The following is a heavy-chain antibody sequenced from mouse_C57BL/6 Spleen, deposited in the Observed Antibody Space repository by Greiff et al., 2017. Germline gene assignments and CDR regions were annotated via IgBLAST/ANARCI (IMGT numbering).Heavy chain of an antibody. V-gene: IGHV1-59*01. CDR3: ARSGAFYFDY. Sequence: VQLQQPGAELVRPGPSVKLSCKASGYTFTSYWMHWVKQRPGQGLEWIGVIDPSDSYTNYNQKFKGKATLTVDTSSSTAYMQLSSLTSEDSAVYYCARSGAFYFDYWGQGTTLTVSS. CDR2: IDPSDSYT. J-gene: IGHJ2*01. CDR1: GYTFTSYW. D-gene: IGHD4-1*01.